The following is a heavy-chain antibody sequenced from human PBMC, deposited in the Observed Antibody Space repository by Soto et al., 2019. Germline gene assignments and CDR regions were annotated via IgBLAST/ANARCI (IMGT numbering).Heavy chain of an antibody. D-gene: IGHD4-17*01. CDR2: ISTYNANT. J-gene: IGHJ4*02. V-gene: IGHV1-18*01. CDR1: GYTFTTYG. CDR3: GRENYGDHGY. Sequence: ASVKVSCKASGYTFTTYGISWVRQAPGQGLEWMGWISTYNANTNYAQKLQGRVTMTTDTSTSTAYMELRSLRSDDTAVYYCGRENYGDHGYWGQGTLVTVSS.